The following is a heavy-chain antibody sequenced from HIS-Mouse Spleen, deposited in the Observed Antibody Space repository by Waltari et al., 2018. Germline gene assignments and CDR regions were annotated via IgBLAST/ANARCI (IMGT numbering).Heavy chain of an antibody. CDR3: AREIPYSSSWYDWYFDL. Sequence: QLQLQESGPGLVKPAETLSLTCTVPGGSISSSRYYWGGIRPPPGKGLEWIGSIYYSWSTYYNPSLKSRVTISVDTSKNQFSLKLSSVTAADTAVYYCAREIPYSSSWYDWYFDLWGRGTLVTVSS. CDR2: IYYSWST. D-gene: IGHD6-13*01. J-gene: IGHJ2*01. CDR1: GGSISSSRYY. V-gene: IGHV4-39*07.